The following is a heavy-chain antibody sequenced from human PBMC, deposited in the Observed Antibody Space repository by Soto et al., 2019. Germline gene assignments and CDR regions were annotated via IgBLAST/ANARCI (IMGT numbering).Heavy chain of an antibody. CDR1: GDTFTNCY. V-gene: IGHV1-8*01. Sequence: ASVKVSCKASGDTFTNCYINWVLQATGQGLEWMGWMNPNSGNTGYAQKFQGRVTMTRDTSITTAYMELSSLTSEDTAVYYCARGQSWYFYGSESYSYWGQGTRVTVSS. J-gene: IGHJ4*02. CDR3: ARGQSWYFYGSESYSY. CDR2: MNPNSGNT. D-gene: IGHD3-10*01.